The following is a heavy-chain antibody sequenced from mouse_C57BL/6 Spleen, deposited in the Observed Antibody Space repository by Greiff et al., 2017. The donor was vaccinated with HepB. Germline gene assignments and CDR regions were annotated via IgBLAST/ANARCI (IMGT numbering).Heavy chain of an antibody. CDR2: ISDGGSYT. CDR3: ARDLTDYYANYYAMDY. D-gene: IGHD1-1*01. J-gene: IGHJ4*01. V-gene: IGHV5-4*01. Sequence: EVQLVESGGGLVKPGGSLKLSCAASGFTFSSYAMSWVRQTPEKRLEWVATISDGGSYTYYPDNVKGRFTISRDNAKNNLYLQMSHLKSEDTAMYYCARDLTDYYANYYAMDYWGQGTSVTVSS. CDR1: GFTFSSYA.